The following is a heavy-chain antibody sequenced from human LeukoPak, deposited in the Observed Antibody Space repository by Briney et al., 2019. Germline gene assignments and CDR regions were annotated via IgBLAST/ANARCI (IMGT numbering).Heavy chain of an antibody. V-gene: IGHV1-24*01. Sequence: ASVKVSCKVSGYTLTELSMHWVRQAPGKGLEWMGGFDPEDGETIYAQKFQGRVTMTEDTSTDTAYMELSSLRSEDTAVYYCATGNGVVVAATPPGYYYGMDVWGQGTTVTVSS. J-gene: IGHJ6*02. CDR2: FDPEDGET. CDR3: ATGNGVVVAATPPGYYYGMDV. D-gene: IGHD2-15*01. CDR1: GYTLTELS.